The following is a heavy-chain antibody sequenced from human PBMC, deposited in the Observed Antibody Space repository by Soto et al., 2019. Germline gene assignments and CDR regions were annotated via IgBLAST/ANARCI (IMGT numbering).Heavy chain of an antibody. V-gene: IGHV3-23*01. Sequence: EVQVSESGGGLVQPGGSLRLSCATSGFTFSHYPMNWVRQAPGKGLEWASGISAGGDRTYYADSVKGRFTIFRDHSKNSVSTQKNSLRVEDTAVYYCARRVWGQGTLVTVSS. CDR3: ARRV. CDR1: GFTFSHYP. J-gene: IGHJ4*02. CDR2: ISAGGDRT.